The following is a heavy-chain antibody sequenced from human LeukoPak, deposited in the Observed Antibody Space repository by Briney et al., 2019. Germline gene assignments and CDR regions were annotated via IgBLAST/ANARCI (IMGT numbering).Heavy chain of an antibody. Sequence: PSETLSLTCAVYGGSFSGYYWSWIRQPPGKGLEWIGEINHSGSTNYNPSLKSRVTISVDTSKNQFSLKLSSVTAADTAVYYCARVEGLLWNYYYMDVWGKGTTVTVSS. CDR1: GGSFSGYY. CDR2: INHSGST. J-gene: IGHJ6*03. V-gene: IGHV4-34*01. CDR3: ARVEGLLWNYYYMDV. D-gene: IGHD2-2*01.